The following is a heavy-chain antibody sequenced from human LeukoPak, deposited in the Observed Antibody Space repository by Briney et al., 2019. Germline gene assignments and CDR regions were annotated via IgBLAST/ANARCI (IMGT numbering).Heavy chain of an antibody. D-gene: IGHD3-3*02. CDR2: IYYSGST. CDR1: GGSISSYY. CDR3: ARGGAAFDFDY. V-gene: IGHV4-59*01. Sequence: PSETLSLTCTVSGGSISSYYWSWIRQPPGKGLEWIGYIYYSGSTNYNPSLKSRVTISVDTSKNQFSLKLSSVTAADTAMYYCARGGAAFDFDYGGRGPLVTVSS. J-gene: IGHJ4*02.